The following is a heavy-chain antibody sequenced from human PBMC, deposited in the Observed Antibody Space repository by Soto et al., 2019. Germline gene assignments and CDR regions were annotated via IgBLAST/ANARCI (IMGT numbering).Heavy chain of an antibody. D-gene: IGHD5-18*01. V-gene: IGHV4-39*01. J-gene: IGHJ4*02. Sequence: SETLSLTCTVSGGSISSSSYYWGWIRQPPGKGLEWIGSIYYSGSTYYNPSLKSRVTISVDTPKNQFSLKLSSVTAADTAVYYCAMGDTAMVTGFHYWGQGTLVTVSS. CDR1: GGSISSSSYY. CDR3: AMGDTAMVTGFHY. CDR2: IYYSGST.